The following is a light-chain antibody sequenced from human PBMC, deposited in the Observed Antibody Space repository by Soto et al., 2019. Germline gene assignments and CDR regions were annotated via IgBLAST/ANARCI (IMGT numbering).Light chain of an antibody. CDR3: QQYDNLPLT. Sequence: IQMRQSPSSLSASVLYRVTITFRSSQDINNYLNWYQQKSGKAPKLLIYDASDLETGVPSRFSGSGSGTDFTFTISSLQPEDIATYYCQQYDNLPLTFGGGTKVDIK. CDR2: DAS. CDR1: QDINNY. V-gene: IGKV1-33*01. J-gene: IGKJ4*01.